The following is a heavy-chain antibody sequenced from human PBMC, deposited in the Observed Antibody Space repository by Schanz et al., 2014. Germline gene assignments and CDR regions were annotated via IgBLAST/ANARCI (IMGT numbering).Heavy chain of an antibody. D-gene: IGHD2-2*01. V-gene: IGHV4-34*01. CDR3: ARAARRTRVVPLYFDY. Sequence: QVQLQQWGAGLLKPSETLSLTCAVYGGSFSGYYWSWIRQPPGKGLEWIAEINHGGSTNYNPSLNSRVTISVDTSKNQFSRKLRSVTAADTAVYYCARAARRTRVVPLYFDYWGQGTLVTVSS. CDR2: INHGGST. J-gene: IGHJ4*02. CDR1: GGSFSGYY.